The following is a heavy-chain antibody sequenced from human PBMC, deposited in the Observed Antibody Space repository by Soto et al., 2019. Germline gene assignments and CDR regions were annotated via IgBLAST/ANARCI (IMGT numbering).Heavy chain of an antibody. Sequence: QVQLVQSGAEVKKPGASVKVSGKASGYTFTSYGISWVRQAPGQGLEWMGWISAYNGNTNYAQKHEGRVTMTTATSTSTAYMELRSLRSDDTAVYYCARDYGRVTVTTPLDYWGQGTLVTVSS. CDR1: GYTFTSYG. D-gene: IGHD4-4*01. V-gene: IGHV1-18*01. CDR2: ISAYNGNT. J-gene: IGHJ4*02. CDR3: ARDYGRVTVTTPLDY.